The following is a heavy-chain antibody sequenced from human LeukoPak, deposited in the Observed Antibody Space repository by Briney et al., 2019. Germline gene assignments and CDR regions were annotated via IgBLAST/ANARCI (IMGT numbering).Heavy chain of an antibody. V-gene: IGHV3-23*01. D-gene: IGHD6-6*01. CDR3: ARHRSSWRIDY. Sequence: GGSLRLSCAASGFTFNSYAMSWVRQAPWETLQWVSGISDSGGNTYYADSVRGRFTISRDNSKNTLYLQMNSLGAGDTAVYYCARHRSSWRIDYWGQGTLVTVSS. CDR2: ISDSGGNT. J-gene: IGHJ4*02. CDR1: GFTFNSYA.